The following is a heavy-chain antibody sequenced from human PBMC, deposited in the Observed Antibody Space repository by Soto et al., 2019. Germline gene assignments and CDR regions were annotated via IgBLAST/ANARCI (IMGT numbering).Heavy chain of an antibody. V-gene: IGHV4-4*07. CDR3: ARYAPYSSGVRDAFDM. J-gene: IGHJ3*02. CDR2: IYTSGGT. D-gene: IGHD6-19*01. Sequence: QVQLQESGPGLVKPSETLSLTCTVSGGSISSYYWSWIRQPAGKGLEWIGRIYTSGGTNYNPSLKGRVTMSVHTSKNQFSLMLSSVTAADRSVYFCARYAPYSSGVRDAFDMWVQGTIVTVSA. CDR1: GGSISSYY.